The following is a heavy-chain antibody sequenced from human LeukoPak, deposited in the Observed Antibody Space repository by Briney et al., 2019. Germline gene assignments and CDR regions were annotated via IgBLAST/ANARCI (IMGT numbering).Heavy chain of an antibody. CDR1: GYTFTNYY. J-gene: IGHJ4*02. CDR2: INPNGGST. V-gene: IGHV1-46*01. D-gene: IGHD3-16*01. Sequence: ASVKISCKASGYTFTNYYIHWVRQAPGQGLEWVGLINPNGGSTGYAQRFQGRVTVTTDTSTSTVYMELNSLGSEDTAVYYCARERRAWGEDFWGQGTLVTVSS. CDR3: ARERRAWGEDF.